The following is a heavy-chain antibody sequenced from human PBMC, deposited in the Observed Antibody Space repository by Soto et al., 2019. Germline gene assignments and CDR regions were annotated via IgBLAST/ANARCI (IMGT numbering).Heavy chain of an antibody. CDR2: ISGSGGST. CDR1: GFTFSSYA. Sequence: GGSLRLSCAASGFTFSSYAMSWVRQAPGKGLEWVSAISGSGGSTYYADSVKGRFTISRDNSKNTLYLQMNSLRAEDTAVYYCAKDHIASRRLDYYYGMDFWGQGTTVPVAS. CDR3: AKDHIASRRLDYYYGMDF. D-gene: IGHD6-6*01. J-gene: IGHJ6*02. V-gene: IGHV3-23*01.